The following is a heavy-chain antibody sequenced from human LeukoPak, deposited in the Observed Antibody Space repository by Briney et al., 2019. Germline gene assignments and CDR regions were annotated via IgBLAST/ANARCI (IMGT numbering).Heavy chain of an antibody. J-gene: IGHJ4*02. Sequence: GGSLRLSCAASGFTFSSYSMNWVRQAPGKGLEWVSSISSSSSYIYYVDSVKGRFTISRDDAKNSLYLQMNSLRAEDTAVYYCARGLGFLIDYWGQGTLVTVSS. D-gene: IGHD3-10*01. V-gene: IGHV3-21*01. CDR2: ISSSSSYI. CDR3: ARGLGFLIDY. CDR1: GFTFSSYS.